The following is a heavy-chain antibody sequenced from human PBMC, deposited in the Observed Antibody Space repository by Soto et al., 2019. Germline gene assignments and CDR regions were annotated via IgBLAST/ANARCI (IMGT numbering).Heavy chain of an antibody. J-gene: IGHJ4*02. CDR2: IYYSGST. D-gene: IGHD1-26*01. CDR3: ARDRVVGATTVFDY. Sequence: QVQLQESGPGLVKPSQTLSLTCTVSGGSISSGGYYWSWIRQHPGKGLEWIGYIYYSGSTYYNPSLKRRVTISVDTSKNQFSLKLSSVTAADTAVYYCARDRVVGATTVFDYWGQGTLVTVSS. V-gene: IGHV4-31*03. CDR1: GGSISSGGYY.